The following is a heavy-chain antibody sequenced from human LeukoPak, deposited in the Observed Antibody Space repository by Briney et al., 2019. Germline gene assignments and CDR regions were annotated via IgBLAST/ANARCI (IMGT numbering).Heavy chain of an antibody. CDR1: SNTFSSKS. V-gene: IGHV1-45*02. D-gene: IGHD2-15*01. CDR3: AVVVVAATSTTDAFDI. J-gene: IGHJ3*02. Sequence: GASVKVSCKASSNTFSSKSTSWVRQAPGQALEWMGWITPFNGNTNYAQKFQDRVTITRDRSMSTAYMELSSLRSEDTAMYYCAVVVVAATSTTDAFDIWGQGTMVTVSS. CDR2: ITPFNGNT.